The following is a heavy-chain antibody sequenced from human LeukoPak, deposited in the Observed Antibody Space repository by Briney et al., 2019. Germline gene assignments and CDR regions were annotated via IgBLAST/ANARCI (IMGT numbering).Heavy chain of an antibody. V-gene: IGHV3-33*01. CDR1: GFTFSAYG. CDR3: ARVGGHCTSTSCPPPDY. J-gene: IGHJ4*02. CDR2: ICYDGSNK. Sequence: GGSLRLSCAASGFTFSAYGMHWVRQAPGKGLGWGAVICYDGSNKYYADSVKGRFTISRDNSKNTLYLQMNSLRAEDTAVYYCARVGGHCTSTSCPPPDYWGQGTLVTVSS. D-gene: IGHD2-2*01.